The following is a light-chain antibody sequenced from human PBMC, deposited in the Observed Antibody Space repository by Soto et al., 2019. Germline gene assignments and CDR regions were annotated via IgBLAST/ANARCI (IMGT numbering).Light chain of an antibody. J-gene: IGKJ5*01. Sequence: EIVLTQSPATLSLSPGERATLSCRASQSVGSYLAWHQQKPGQAPRLLLYDASNRATGIPARFRVSGSGTEFTLTIRRLEPADFAVYYCQQRSNWPPTFGQGTRLE. CDR1: QSVGSY. CDR2: DAS. V-gene: IGKV3-11*01. CDR3: QQRSNWPPT.